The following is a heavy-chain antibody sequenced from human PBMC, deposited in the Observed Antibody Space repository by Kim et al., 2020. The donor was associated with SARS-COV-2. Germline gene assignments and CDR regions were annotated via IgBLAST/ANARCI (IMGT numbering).Heavy chain of an antibody. CDR2: IYYSGST. J-gene: IGHJ3*02. Sequence: PSETLSLTCTVSGGSISSSSYYWGWIRQPPGKGLEWIGSIYYSGSTYYNPSLKSRVTISVDTSKNQFSLKLSSVTAADTAVYYCARDYYDTEAHDAFDIWGQGTMVTVSS. CDR3: ARDYYDTEAHDAFDI. V-gene: IGHV4-39*02. D-gene: IGHD3-22*01. CDR1: GGSISSSSYY.